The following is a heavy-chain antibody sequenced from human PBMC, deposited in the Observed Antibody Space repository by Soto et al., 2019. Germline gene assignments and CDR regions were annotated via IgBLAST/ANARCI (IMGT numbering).Heavy chain of an antibody. CDR2: ISSSGATT. CDR3: ARDQGRYSSSWAYYYYGMDV. V-gene: IGHV3-23*01. J-gene: IGHJ6*02. Sequence: PGGSLRLSCVASGFTFSSYAMTWVRQAPGKGLEWLSAISSSGATTWYADSLKGRFTISRDNSKNRLYLQMNSLSAEDTAMYYCARDQGRYSSSWAYYYYGMDVWGQGTTVTVSS. D-gene: IGHD6-13*01. CDR1: GFTFSSYA.